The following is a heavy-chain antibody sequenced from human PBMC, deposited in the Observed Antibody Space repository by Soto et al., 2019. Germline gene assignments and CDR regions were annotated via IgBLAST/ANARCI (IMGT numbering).Heavy chain of an antibody. V-gene: IGHV3-30*18. CDR2: ISPDGSQK. CDR1: GFRFSSYG. CDR3: TQPRSSLQWPPFDP. J-gene: IGHJ5*02. Sequence: QVKLVESGGGVVQPGRSQRLSCAASGFRFSSYGMHWVRQAPGKGLEWVAAISPDGSQKDYADSVRGRFTISRDNTKNSLDLQMIRLRVEDTAVYYCTQPRSSLQWPPFDPWGHGTLVTVSS. D-gene: IGHD6-19*01.